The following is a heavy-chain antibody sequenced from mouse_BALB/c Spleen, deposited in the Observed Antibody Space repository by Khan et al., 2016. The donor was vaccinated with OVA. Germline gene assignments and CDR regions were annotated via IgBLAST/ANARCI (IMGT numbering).Heavy chain of an antibody. D-gene: IGHD1-1*01. J-gene: IGHJ3*01. CDR3: ARSGYGSLAY. CDR1: GYMFSSYW. V-gene: IGHV1-7*01. Sequence: VQLQASGAELAKPGASVKMSCKASGYMFSSYWMNWVKQRPGQGLEWIGHMNPSTGYSEYNQKFKDKATLTADKSSSTAYMQLSSLTSEDSAVYYCARSGYGSLAYWGQGTLVTVS. CDR2: MNPSTGYS.